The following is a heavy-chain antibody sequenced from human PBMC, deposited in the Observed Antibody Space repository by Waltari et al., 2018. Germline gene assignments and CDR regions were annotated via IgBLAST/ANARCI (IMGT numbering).Heavy chain of an antibody. Sequence: QVQLQESGPGLVKPSQTLSLTCTVSGGSISSGGYYWSWIRQHPGKGLEWIGYIYYSGSTYYNPSLKSRVTISVDTSKNQFSLKLSSVTAADTAVYYCARDFRGDSSSWTEYFQHWGQGTLVTVSS. V-gene: IGHV4-31*03. CDR1: GGSISSGGYY. CDR2: IYYSGST. J-gene: IGHJ1*01. D-gene: IGHD6-13*01. CDR3: ARDFRGDSSSWTEYFQH.